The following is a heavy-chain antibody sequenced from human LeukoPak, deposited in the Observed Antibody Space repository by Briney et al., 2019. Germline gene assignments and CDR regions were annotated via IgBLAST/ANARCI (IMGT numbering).Heavy chain of an antibody. CDR1: GFTFSSYA. Sequence: PGGSLRLSCAASGFTFSSYAMSWVRQAPGKGLEWVSAISGSGGSTYYADSVKGRFTISRDNSKNTLYLQMNSLRAEDTAVYYCAKDAEPTIFGVVTLAGFDPWGQGTLVTVSS. V-gene: IGHV3-23*01. J-gene: IGHJ5*02. CDR3: AKDAEPTIFGVVTLAGFDP. CDR2: ISGSGGST. D-gene: IGHD3-3*01.